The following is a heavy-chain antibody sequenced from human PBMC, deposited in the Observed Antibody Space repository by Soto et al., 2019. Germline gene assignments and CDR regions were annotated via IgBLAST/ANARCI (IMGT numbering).Heavy chain of an antibody. V-gene: IGHV4-34*01. Sequence: QVQLQQWGAGLLKPSETLSLTCAVYGGSFSGYYWSWIRQPPGKGLEWIGEINHSGSTNYNPSLKSRVTISVDTSKNQFSLKPSSVTAADTAVYYCARGRYSSGWYLDWGQGTLVTVSS. CDR2: INHSGST. D-gene: IGHD6-19*01. CDR3: ARGRYSSGWYLD. CDR1: GGSFSGYY. J-gene: IGHJ4*02.